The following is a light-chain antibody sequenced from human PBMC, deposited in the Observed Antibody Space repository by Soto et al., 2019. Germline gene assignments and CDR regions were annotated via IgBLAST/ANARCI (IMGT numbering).Light chain of an antibody. J-gene: IGKJ2*01. CDR1: QSISSW. CDR2: KAS. Sequence: DIQMTQSPSTLSASVGDRVTITCRASQSISSWLAWYQQKPGKAPKLLIYKASSLESGVPSRFSGSGSGTEFTLTIISLHPDAFATHYCQQYNSYSVTFGQGTKLEIK. V-gene: IGKV1-5*03. CDR3: QQYNSYSVT.